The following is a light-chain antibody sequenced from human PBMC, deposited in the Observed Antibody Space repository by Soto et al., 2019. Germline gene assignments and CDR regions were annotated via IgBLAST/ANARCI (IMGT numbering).Light chain of an antibody. J-gene: IGKJ1*01. CDR1: QSVSSSY. Sequence: EIVLTQSPGTLSLSPGERATLSCRASQSVSSSYLAWYQQKPGQAPRILIHGASSRATGIPDRFSGSGSGTXXXXXXXXXEHEDFAVYYCQQYGNSPGTFGQGTKVEIK. V-gene: IGKV3-20*01. CDR2: GAS. CDR3: QQYGNSPGT.